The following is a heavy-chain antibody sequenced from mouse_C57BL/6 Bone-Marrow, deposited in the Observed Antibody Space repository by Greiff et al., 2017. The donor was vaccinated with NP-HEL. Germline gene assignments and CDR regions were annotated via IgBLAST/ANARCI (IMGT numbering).Heavy chain of an antibody. Sequence: VQLQQPGAELVKPGASVKMSCKASGYTFTSYWITWVKQRPGQGLEWIGDIYPGSGSTNYNEKFKSKATLTVDTSSSTAYMQLSSLTSEDSAVYYCARKNGSSYWFAYWGQGTLVTVSA. V-gene: IGHV1-55*01. CDR3: ARKNGSSYWFAY. D-gene: IGHD1-1*01. J-gene: IGHJ3*01. CDR1: GYTFTSYW. CDR2: IYPGSGST.